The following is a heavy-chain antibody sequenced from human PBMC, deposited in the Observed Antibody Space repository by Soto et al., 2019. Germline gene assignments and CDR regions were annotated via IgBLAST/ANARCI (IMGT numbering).Heavy chain of an antibody. CDR3: ARDWVYGSLSY. CDR1: GFTFSSYD. Sequence: EVQLVESGGGLVQPGGSLRLSCAASGFTFSSYDMHWVRQATGKGLEWVSAIGTAGDTYYPGSVKGRFTISRENAKNSLYLQMNSLSAGDTAVYYCARDWVYGSLSYWGQGTLVTVSS. D-gene: IGHD2-8*01. J-gene: IGHJ4*02. V-gene: IGHV3-13*01. CDR2: IGTAGDT.